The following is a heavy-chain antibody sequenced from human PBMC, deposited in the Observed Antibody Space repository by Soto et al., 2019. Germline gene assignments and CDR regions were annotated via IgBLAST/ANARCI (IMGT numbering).Heavy chain of an antibody. CDR3: AAIVVVPAAGNP. CDR1: GYTFTSYD. V-gene: IGHV1-8*01. CDR2: MNPNSGNT. D-gene: IGHD2-2*01. Sequence: GASVKVSCKASGYTFTSYDINWVRQATGQGLEWMGWMNPNSGNTGYAQKFQGRVTMTRNTSISTAYMELSSLRSEDTAVYYCAAIVVVPAAGNPWGQGTLVTVSS. J-gene: IGHJ5*02.